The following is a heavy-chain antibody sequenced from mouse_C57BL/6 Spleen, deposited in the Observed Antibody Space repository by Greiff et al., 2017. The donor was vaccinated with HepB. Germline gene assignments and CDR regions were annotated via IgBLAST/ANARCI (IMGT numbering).Heavy chain of an antibody. J-gene: IGHJ4*01. V-gene: IGHV14-4*01. Sequence: VQLQQSGAELVRPGASVKLSCTASGFNIKDDYMHWVKQRPEQGLEWIGWIDPENSDTEYASKFQGKATITADTSSNTAYLQLSSLTSEDTAVYYCTTMVTTGAMDYWGQGTSVTVSS. CDR2: IDPENSDT. CDR3: TTMVTTGAMDY. CDR1: GFNIKDDY. D-gene: IGHD2-2*01.